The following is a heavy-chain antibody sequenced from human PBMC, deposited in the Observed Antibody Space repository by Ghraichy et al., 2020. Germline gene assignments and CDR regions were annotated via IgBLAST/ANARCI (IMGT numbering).Heavy chain of an antibody. CDR3: ARGRGCSGGSCYSARDYYFDY. J-gene: IGHJ4*02. CDR1: GGSISSYY. Sequence: SETLSLTCTVSGGSISSYYWSWIRQPPGKGLEWIGYIYYSGSTNYNPSLKSRVTISVDTSKNQFSLKLSSVTAADTAVYYCARGRGCSGGSCYSARDYYFDYSGQGTLVTVSS. D-gene: IGHD2-15*01. CDR2: IYYSGST. V-gene: IGHV4-59*01.